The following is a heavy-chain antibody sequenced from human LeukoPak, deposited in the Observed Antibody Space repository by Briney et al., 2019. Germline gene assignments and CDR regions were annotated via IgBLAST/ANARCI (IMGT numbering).Heavy chain of an antibody. J-gene: IGHJ6*03. CDR1: GGSISSYY. D-gene: IGHD3-3*01. CDR3: ARAVITIFGVVIHPYYMDV. Sequence: SETLPLTCTVSGGSISSYYWSWIRQPPGKGLEWIGYIYYSGSTNYNPSLKSRVTISVDTSKNQFSLKLSSVTAADTAVYYCARAVITIFGVVIHPYYMDVWGKGTTVTVSS. V-gene: IGHV4-59*01. CDR2: IYYSGST.